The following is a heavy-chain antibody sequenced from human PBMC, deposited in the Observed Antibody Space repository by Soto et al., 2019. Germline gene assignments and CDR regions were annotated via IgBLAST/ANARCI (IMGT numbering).Heavy chain of an antibody. CDR1: GFSFSGRW. CDR2: INSDGSNT. V-gene: IGHV3-74*01. J-gene: IGHJ3*01. D-gene: IGHD2-21*02. CDR3: VRRFGGNSASAFDL. Sequence: GGSLRLSCAASGFSFSGRWMHWVRQAPGKGLVWVSRINSDGSNTNYADSVKGRFTISRDNAKNTLYLQMNSLRAEDTAVYYCVRRFGGNSASAFDLWGQGTLVTVSS.